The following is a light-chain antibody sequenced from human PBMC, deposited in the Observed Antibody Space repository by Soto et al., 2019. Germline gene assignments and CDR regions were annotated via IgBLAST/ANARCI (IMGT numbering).Light chain of an antibody. Sequence: QSALAQPASVSGSPGQSITITCTGTSTDIGAYDYVSWYQQHPGNAPKLLIFDVKIRPSWTSNRFSGSKSGNTASLTISGLQTDDEADYYCASSTESGTLLFGVGTKLTVL. CDR3: ASSTESGTLL. CDR1: STDIGAYDY. CDR2: DVK. V-gene: IGLV2-14*03. J-gene: IGLJ2*01.